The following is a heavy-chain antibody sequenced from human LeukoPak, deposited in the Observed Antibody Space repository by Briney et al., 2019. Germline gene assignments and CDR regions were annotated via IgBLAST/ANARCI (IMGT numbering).Heavy chain of an antibody. J-gene: IGHJ4*02. CDR2: IRYDGSNK. Sequence: HPGGSLRLSCAASGFTFNNYGMHWVRQAPGKGLEWVAFIRYDGSNKYYAESVKGRFTISRDDSKNTLYLQMKSLRAEDTAVYYCAKPMTTVTPFDYWGQGTLVTVSS. D-gene: IGHD4-17*01. CDR3: AKPMTTVTPFDY. V-gene: IGHV3-30*02. CDR1: GFTFNNYG.